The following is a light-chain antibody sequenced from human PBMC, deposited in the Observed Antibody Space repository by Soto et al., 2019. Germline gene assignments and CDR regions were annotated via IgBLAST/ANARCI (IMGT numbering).Light chain of an antibody. CDR1: QNIGTW. V-gene: IGKV1-5*01. Sequence: DIRMTQSPSTLSASVGDRVTITCRASQNIGTWLAWYQQKPGKGPDLLIYDASTLESGVPSRFSGSGSGTEFTLTSSSLQPGDFATYYCQQCGDSCSFGQGTKVEIE. CDR3: QQCGDSCS. J-gene: IGKJ1*01. CDR2: DAS.